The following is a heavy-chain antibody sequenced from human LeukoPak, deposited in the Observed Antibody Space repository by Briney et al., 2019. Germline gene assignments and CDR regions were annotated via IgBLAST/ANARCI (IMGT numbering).Heavy chain of an antibody. D-gene: IGHD3-22*01. V-gene: IGHV3-23*01. Sequence: GGSLRLSCAASGFTFSSYAMSWVRQAPGKGLEWVSAISGSGGSTYYADSVKGRFTISRDNSKNTLYLQMNSLRAVDTAVYYCAKDRGYYDSSGYYGDYWGQGTLVTVSS. J-gene: IGHJ4*02. CDR2: ISGSGGST. CDR1: GFTFSSYA. CDR3: AKDRGYYDSSGYYGDY.